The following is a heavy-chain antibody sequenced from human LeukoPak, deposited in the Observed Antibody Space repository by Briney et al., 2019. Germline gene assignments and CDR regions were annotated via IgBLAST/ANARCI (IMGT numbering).Heavy chain of an antibody. CDR1: GYTFTSYD. CDR2: MNPNSGNT. CDR3: AREPYSSSGNDY. J-gene: IGHJ4*02. V-gene: IGHV1-8*01. Sequence: ASVKVSCKASGYTFTSYDINWVRQATGQGLEWMGWMNPNSGNTGYAQKFQGRVTMTRNTSISTAYMELSSLRSEDTAAYYCAREPYSSSGNDYWGQGTLVTVSS. D-gene: IGHD6-13*01.